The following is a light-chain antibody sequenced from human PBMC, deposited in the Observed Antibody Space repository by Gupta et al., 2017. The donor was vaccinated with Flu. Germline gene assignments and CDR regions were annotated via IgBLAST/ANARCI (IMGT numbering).Light chain of an antibody. J-gene: IGKJ4*01. V-gene: IGKV1-39*01. Sequence: GDRVTITCRAGQSIGKYLNWYQQKSRKAPKVLICGATNLQSGVPSRFSGSGSGTEFTLTINGLQPEDFATYYCQQSYITPLTFGGGTKVEIK. CDR2: GAT. CDR3: QQSYITPLT. CDR1: QSIGKY.